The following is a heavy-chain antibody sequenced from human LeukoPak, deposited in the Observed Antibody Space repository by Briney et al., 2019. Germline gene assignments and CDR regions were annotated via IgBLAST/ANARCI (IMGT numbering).Heavy chain of an antibody. CDR2: IYHSGST. D-gene: IGHD3-10*01. J-gene: IGHJ3*02. CDR1: GGSISSYNW. V-gene: IGHV4-4*02. CDR3: ASRREMVRGVNGAFDI. Sequence: SETLSLTCAVSGGSISSYNWWSWVRQPPGKGLEWIGEIYHSGSTTYNPSLKSRVTISVDKSKNQFSLKLRSVTAADTAVYFCASRREMVRGVNGAFDIWGQGTMVTVSS.